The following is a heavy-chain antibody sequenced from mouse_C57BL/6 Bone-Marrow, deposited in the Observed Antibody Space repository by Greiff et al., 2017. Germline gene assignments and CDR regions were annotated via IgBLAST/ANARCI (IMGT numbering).Heavy chain of an antibody. D-gene: IGHD4-1*01. CDR3: ASLGFSYAMDY. CDR2: ISSGGSYT. V-gene: IGHV5-6*01. Sequence: EVQGVESGGDLVKPGGSLKLSCAASGFTFSSYGMSWVRQTPDKRLEWVATISSGGSYTYYPDSVKGRFTISRDNAKNTLYLQMSSLKSEDTAMYYCASLGFSYAMDYWGQGTSVTGSS. J-gene: IGHJ4*01. CDR1: GFTFSSYG.